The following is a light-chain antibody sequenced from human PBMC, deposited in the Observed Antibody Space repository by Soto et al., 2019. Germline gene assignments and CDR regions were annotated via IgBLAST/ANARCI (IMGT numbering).Light chain of an antibody. CDR1: SSNVGAYNY. V-gene: IGLV2-11*01. J-gene: IGLJ3*02. CDR2: DVS. CDR3: CSYAGNSLWV. Sequence: QSVLTQPRSVSGSPGQSVTISCTGTSSNVGAYNYVSWYQQYPGKGPRLMIYDVSKWPSGVPDRLSGSKSGNTASLTISGLQAEDEADYYCCSYAGNSLWVFGGGTKLTVL.